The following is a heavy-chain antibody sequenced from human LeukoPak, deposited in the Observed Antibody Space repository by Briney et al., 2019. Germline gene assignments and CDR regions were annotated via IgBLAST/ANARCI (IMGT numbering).Heavy chain of an antibody. CDR2: ISSNGGST. J-gene: IGHJ3*02. Sequence: GGSLRLSCSASGFTFSSYAMHWVRQAPGKGLEYVSAISSNGGSTYYADSVKGRFTISRDNSKNTLYLQMNSLTAEDTAVYYCARRERLGYSYGRGTFDIWGQGTMVTVSS. D-gene: IGHD5-18*01. V-gene: IGHV3-64*04. CDR1: GFTFSSYA. CDR3: ARRERLGYSYGRGTFDI.